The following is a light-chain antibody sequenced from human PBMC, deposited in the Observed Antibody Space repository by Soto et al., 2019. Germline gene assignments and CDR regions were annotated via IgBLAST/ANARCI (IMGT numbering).Light chain of an antibody. J-gene: IGKJ4*01. CDR3: QQYNNWPRAT. V-gene: IGKV3-15*01. Sequence: EIVMTQSPATLSLSPGDRATLSCRASQSINSNLAWYQQKPGQTPRLFIFRASSRATGIPPRFSGSGSGTEFNLTISSLQSEDFAVYYCQQYNNWPRATFGGGTKVDIK. CDR1: QSINSN. CDR2: RAS.